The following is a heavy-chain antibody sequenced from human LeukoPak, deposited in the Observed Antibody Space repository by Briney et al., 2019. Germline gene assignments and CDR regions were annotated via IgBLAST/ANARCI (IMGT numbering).Heavy chain of an antibody. V-gene: IGHV1-69*01. CDR2: IIPIFGTA. J-gene: IGHJ4*02. Sequence: GSSVKVSCKASGGTFSSYAISWVRQAPGQGLEWMGGIIPIFGTANYAQKFQGRVTTTADESTSTAYMELSSLRSEDTAVYYCAEEDGYTGFDYWGQGTLVTVSS. CDR3: AEEDGYTGFDY. D-gene: IGHD5-24*01. CDR1: GGTFSSYA.